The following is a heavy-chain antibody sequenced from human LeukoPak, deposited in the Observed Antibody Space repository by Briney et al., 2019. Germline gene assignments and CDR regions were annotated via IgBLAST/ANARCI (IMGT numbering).Heavy chain of an antibody. J-gene: IGHJ4*02. CDR1: GGSFSGYY. Sequence: SETLSLTCAVYGGSFSGYYWSWIRQPPGKGLEWIGEINHSGSTNYNPSLKSRVTISVDTSKNQFSLKLSSVTAADTAVYYCANGSSGYYYFDYWGQGTLVTVSS. CDR3: ANGSSGYYYFDY. D-gene: IGHD3-22*01. CDR2: INHSGST. V-gene: IGHV4-34*01.